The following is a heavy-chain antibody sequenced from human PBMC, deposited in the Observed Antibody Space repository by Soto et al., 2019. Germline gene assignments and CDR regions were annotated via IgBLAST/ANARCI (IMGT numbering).Heavy chain of an antibody. J-gene: IGHJ4*01. V-gene: IGHV3-53*01. Sequence: PEGSLRLSCAASGFTVSSNYMSWVRQAPGKGLEWVSIIYSGDTTYYADSVKGRFTISRDNSKNTLYLQMNSLRAGDTAVYYCARGGVGPRTLDYWGQGTLVTVSS. CDR3: ARGGVGPRTLDY. CDR2: IYSGDTT. D-gene: IGHD1-26*01. CDR1: GFTVSSNY.